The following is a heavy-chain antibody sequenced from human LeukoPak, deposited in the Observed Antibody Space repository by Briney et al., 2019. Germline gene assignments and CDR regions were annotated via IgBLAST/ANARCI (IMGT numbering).Heavy chain of an antibody. CDR2: ISGSGGST. CDR1: GFTFSSYA. J-gene: IGHJ3*02. D-gene: IGHD6-19*01. CDR3: AKDSRVGSSGSRNAFDI. V-gene: IGHV3-23*01. Sequence: GGSLRLSCAASGFTFSSYAMSWVRQAPGKGLEWVSAISGSGGSTYYADSVKGRFTISRDNSKNTLFLQMNSLTVEDTAVYYCAKDSRVGSSGSRNAFDIWGQGTMVTVSS.